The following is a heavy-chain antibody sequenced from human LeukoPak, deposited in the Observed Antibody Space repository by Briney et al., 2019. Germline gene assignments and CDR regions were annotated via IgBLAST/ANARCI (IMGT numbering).Heavy chain of an antibody. CDR2: IYYSGST. V-gene: IGHV4-39*01. J-gene: IGHJ6*03. Sequence: SETLSLTCTVSGGSISSSSYYWGWIRQPPGKGLEWIGSIYYSGSTYYNPSLKSRVTISVDTSKNQFSLKLSSVTAADTAVYYCVAYFGDYYYMDVWGKGTTVTVSS. CDR1: GGSISSSSYY. D-gene: IGHD3-16*01. CDR3: VAYFGDYYYMDV.